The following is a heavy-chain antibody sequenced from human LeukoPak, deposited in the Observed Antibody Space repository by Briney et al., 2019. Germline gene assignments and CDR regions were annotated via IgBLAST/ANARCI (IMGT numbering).Heavy chain of an antibody. Sequence: TLSLTCTVSGGSISTSNYYWGWIRQPPGTALEWLALIYWDDDKRYSPSLKSRLTITKDTSKNQVVLTMTNMDPVDTATYYCAHRSSNDYVDGTNAFDIWGQGTMVTVSS. V-gene: IGHV2-5*02. CDR3: AHRSSNDYVDGTNAFDI. D-gene: IGHD4-17*01. CDR2: IYWDDDK. CDR1: GGSISTSNYY. J-gene: IGHJ3*02.